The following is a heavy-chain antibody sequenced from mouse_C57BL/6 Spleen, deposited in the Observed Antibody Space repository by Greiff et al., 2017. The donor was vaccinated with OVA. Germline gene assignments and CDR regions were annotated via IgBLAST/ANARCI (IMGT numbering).Heavy chain of an antibody. CDR3: ARREDGSYFDD. Sequence: QVQLQQSGPELVKPGASVKISCKASGYTFTDYYINWVKQRPGQGLEWIGWIFPGSGSTYYNEKFKGKATLTVDNSSSTAYMLLSSLRSADSAVYVCARREDGSYFDDWGQGTTLTVSS. D-gene: IGHD1-1*02. CDR1: GYTFTDYY. V-gene: IGHV1-75*01. CDR2: IFPGSGST. J-gene: IGHJ2*01.